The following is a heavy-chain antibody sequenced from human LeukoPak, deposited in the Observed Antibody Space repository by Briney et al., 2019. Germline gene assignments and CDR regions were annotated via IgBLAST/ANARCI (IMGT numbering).Heavy chain of an antibody. V-gene: IGHV3-23*01. CDR1: GFTFSSYA. CDR3: ARTTYDYGDYWNRNKYYFDY. Sequence: GGSLRLSCAASGFTFSSYAMSWVRQAPGKGLEWVSAISGSGGSTYYADSVKGRFTISRDNSKNTLYLQMNSLRAEDTAVYYCARTTYDYGDYWNRNKYYFDYWGQGTLATVSS. CDR2: ISGSGGST. J-gene: IGHJ4*02. D-gene: IGHD4-17*01.